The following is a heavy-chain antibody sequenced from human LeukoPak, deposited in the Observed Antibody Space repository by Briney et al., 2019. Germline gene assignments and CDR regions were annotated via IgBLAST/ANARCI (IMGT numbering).Heavy chain of an antibody. Sequence: SVKVSCKASGGTFSSYAISWVRQAPGQGLEWMGGIIPIFGTANYAQKFQGRVTITADESTSTAYMELSSLRSEDTAVYYCARGYSGYDFSISGYWGQGTLVTVSS. J-gene: IGHJ4*02. CDR2: IIPIFGTA. D-gene: IGHD5-12*01. CDR3: ARGYSGYDFSISGY. CDR1: GGTFSSYA. V-gene: IGHV1-69*13.